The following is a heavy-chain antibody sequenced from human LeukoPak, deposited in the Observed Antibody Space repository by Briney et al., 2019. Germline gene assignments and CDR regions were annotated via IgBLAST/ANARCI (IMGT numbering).Heavy chain of an antibody. V-gene: IGHV3-23*02. D-gene: IGHD3-10*02. Sequence: GGSLRLSCAASGITFSSYAMTWVRQAPGKGLEWVASISESGGGKDYVDSLKGGFTISRDNSRNTLFLQMNILRAEDTALYYCTRDPNGYYVGAFDMWCPGTMVTVSS. CDR1: GITFSSYA. CDR2: ISESGGGK. J-gene: IGHJ3*02. CDR3: TRDPNGYYVGAFDM.